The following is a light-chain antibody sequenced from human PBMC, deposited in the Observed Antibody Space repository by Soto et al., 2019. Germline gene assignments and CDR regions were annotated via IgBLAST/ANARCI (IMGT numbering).Light chain of an antibody. Sequence: EIVLTQSPATLSLSPGERASLSCRASQSVGNSLAWYQHKPGQAPRLLIYDVSNRATGIPARFSGSGSGTDFTLTISSLEPEDFAVYYCQQYYKWPLTFGGRTKVEI. CDR2: DVS. V-gene: IGKV3-11*01. CDR1: QSVGNS. J-gene: IGKJ4*01. CDR3: QQYYKWPLT.